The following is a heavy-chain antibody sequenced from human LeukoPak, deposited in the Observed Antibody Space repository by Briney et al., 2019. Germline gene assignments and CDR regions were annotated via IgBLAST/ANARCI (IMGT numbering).Heavy chain of an antibody. CDR1: GFTFNSYA. V-gene: IGHV3-23*01. Sequence: GGSLRLSCAGSGFTFNSYAMNWVRQAPGKGLEWVSSITETGGRTHYAESVKGRFTTSRDNSKRTLYLQMNSLRDEDTAIYYCAKEIYYGPGSYWDSWGQGTLVTVSS. D-gene: IGHD3-10*01. J-gene: IGHJ5*02. CDR2: ITETGGRT. CDR3: AKEIYYGPGSYWDS.